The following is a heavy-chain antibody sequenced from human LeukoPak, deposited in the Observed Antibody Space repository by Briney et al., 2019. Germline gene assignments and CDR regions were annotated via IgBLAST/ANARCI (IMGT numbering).Heavy chain of an antibody. D-gene: IGHD6-13*01. CDR1: GFTFSSYG. CDR3: AKDTTAAYGFDY. Sequence: GGSLRLPCAASGFTFSSYGMYWVRQAPGKGLEWVAFIRYDGSNKYYADSVKGRFTISRDNSKNTQYLQMNSLRTEDTAVYYCAKDTTAAYGFDYWGQGTLVTVSS. J-gene: IGHJ4*02. V-gene: IGHV3-30*02. CDR2: IRYDGSNK.